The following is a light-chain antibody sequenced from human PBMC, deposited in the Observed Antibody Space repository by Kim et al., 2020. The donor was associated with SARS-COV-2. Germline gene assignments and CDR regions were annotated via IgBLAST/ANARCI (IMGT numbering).Light chain of an antibody. Sequence: SYELTQPPSLSVAPGKTARITCGGDNIGSKSVHWYQQKPGQAPVVVIYYDTGLPSGVPERFSGSNSGDTATLTISRVEAGCESDYYCHVWDRSTNRFFFG. CDR1: NIGSKS. CDR3: HVWDRSTNRFF. J-gene: IGLJ1*01. CDR2: YDT. V-gene: IGLV3-21*04.